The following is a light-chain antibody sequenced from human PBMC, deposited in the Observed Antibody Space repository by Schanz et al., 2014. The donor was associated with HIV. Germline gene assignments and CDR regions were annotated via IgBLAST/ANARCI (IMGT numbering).Light chain of an antibody. V-gene: IGLV2-11*01. CDR1: SSDVGGYNY. CDR2: DVS. Sequence: QSALTQPRSVSGSPGQSVAISCTGTSSDVGGYNYVSWYQQHPGKAPKLMIYDVSNRPSGVSNRFSGSKSGNTASLTISGLQAEDEADYYCCSFAGSNPLLFGGGTKLTVL. CDR3: CSFAGSNPLL. J-gene: IGLJ2*01.